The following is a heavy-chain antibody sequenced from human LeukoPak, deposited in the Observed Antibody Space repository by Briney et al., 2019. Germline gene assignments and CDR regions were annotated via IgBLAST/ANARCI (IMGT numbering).Heavy chain of an antibody. J-gene: IGHJ3*02. V-gene: IGHV1-2*02. D-gene: IGHD6-19*01. CDR2: INPNSGGT. CDR3: ARDRGIAVAGTIFLDAFDI. Sequence: ASVKVSCKASGYTFTGYYMHWVRQAPGQGLEWMGWINPNSGGTNYAQKSQGRVTMTRDTSISTAYMELSRLRSDDTAVYYCARDRGIAVAGTIFLDAFDIWGQGTMVTVSS. CDR1: GYTFTGYY.